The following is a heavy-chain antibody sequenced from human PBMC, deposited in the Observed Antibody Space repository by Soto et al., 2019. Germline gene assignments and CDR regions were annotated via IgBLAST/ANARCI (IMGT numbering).Heavy chain of an antibody. CDR2: TYYRSKWYN. Sequence: SQTLSLTCAISGDSVSSNSAAWNWIRQSPSRGFEWLGRTYYRSKWYNDYAVSVKSRITINPDTSKNQFSLQLNSVTPEDTAGYYCARDKGSIVGATMFDYWGQGTLVTVSS. CDR1: GDSVSSNSAA. V-gene: IGHV6-1*01. CDR3: ARDKGSIVGATMFDY. D-gene: IGHD1-26*01. J-gene: IGHJ4*02.